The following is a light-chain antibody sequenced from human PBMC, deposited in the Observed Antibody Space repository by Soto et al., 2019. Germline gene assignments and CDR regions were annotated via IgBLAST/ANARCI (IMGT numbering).Light chain of an antibody. J-gene: IGKJ1*01. CDR1: QSVSSN. CDR3: QQYGNSPQT. Sequence: EIVFTQSPCTLSLSPGERATLSCRASQSVSSNLAWYQQKPGQSPRLLIYDASDRATGIPARFSGSGSGTDFTLTISRLEPEDFAVYYCQQYGNSPQTFGQGTKVDIK. CDR2: DAS. V-gene: IGKV3-20*01.